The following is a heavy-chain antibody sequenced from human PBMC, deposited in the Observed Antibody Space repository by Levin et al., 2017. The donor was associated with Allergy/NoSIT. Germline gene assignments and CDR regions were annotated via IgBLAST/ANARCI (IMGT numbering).Heavy chain of an antibody. CDR1: GFTFSSYS. J-gene: IGHJ5*02. CDR3: ASLTIVVVPAAMFSTGKNWFDP. D-gene: IGHD2-2*01. Sequence: GGSLRLSCAASGFTFSSYSMNWVRQAPGKGLEWVSYISSSSSTIYYADSVKGRFTISRDNAKNSLYLQMNSLRAEDTAVYYCASLTIVVVPAAMFSTGKNWFDPWGQGTLVTVSS. CDR2: ISSSSSTI. V-gene: IGHV3-48*01.